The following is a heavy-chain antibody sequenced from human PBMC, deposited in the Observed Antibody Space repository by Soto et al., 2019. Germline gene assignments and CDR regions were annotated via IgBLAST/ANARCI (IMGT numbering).Heavy chain of an antibody. V-gene: IGHV3-30*18. CDR2: ISYDGSNK. J-gene: IGHJ6*02. CDR3: AKAGSITIFGVVISHPYGMDV. D-gene: IGHD3-3*01. CDR1: GFTFSSYG. Sequence: GGSLRLSCAASGFTFSSYGMHWVRQAPGKGLEWVAVISYDGSNKYYADSVKGRFTISRDNSKNTLYLQMNSLRAEDTAVYYCAKAGSITIFGVVISHPYGMDVWGQGTTVTVSS.